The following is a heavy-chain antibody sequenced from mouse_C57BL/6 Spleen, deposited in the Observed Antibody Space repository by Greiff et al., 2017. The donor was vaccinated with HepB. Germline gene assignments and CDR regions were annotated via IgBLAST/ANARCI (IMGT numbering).Heavy chain of an antibody. D-gene: IGHD2-4*01. Sequence: EVNVVESGGGLVKPGGSLKLSCAASGFTFSSYAMSWVRQTPEKRLEWVATISAGGSYTYYPDNVKGRFTISRDNAKNNRYLQLSHLKSEDTAMYYCARDRLRDAMDYWGQGTSVTVSS. CDR3: ARDRLRDAMDY. V-gene: IGHV5-4*01. J-gene: IGHJ4*01. CDR1: GFTFSSYA. CDR2: ISAGGSYT.